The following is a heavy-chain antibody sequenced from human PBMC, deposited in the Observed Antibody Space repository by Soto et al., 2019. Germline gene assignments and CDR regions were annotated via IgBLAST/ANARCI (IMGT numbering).Heavy chain of an antibody. CDR1: GGSISSGDSY. D-gene: IGHD5-18*01. CDR3: ARDRGYSYGYFDY. Sequence: SQTLSLTCTVSGGSISSGDSYWSWIRQPPGKGLEWIGYIYYSGSTYYNPSLKSRVTISVDTSKNQFSLKLSSVTAADTAVYYCARDRGYSYGYFDYWGQGTLVTVSS. J-gene: IGHJ4*02. CDR2: IYYSGST. V-gene: IGHV4-30-4*01.